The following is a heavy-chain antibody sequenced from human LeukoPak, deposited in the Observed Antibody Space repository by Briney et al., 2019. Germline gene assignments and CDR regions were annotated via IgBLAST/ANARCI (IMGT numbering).Heavy chain of an antibody. D-gene: IGHD3-22*01. J-gene: IGHJ4*02. CDR2: IYYSGST. CDR1: GGSISSGDYY. V-gene: IGHV4-30-4*08. Sequence: SETLSLTCTVSGGSISSGDYYWSWIRPPPGKGLEWIGYIYYSGSTYYNPSLKSRVTISVDTSKNQFSLKLSSVTAADTAVYYCAREASPDMIAVFDYWGQGTLVTVSS. CDR3: AREASPDMIAVFDY.